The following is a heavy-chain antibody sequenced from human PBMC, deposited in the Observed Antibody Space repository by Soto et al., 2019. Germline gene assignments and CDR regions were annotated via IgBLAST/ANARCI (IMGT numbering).Heavy chain of an antibody. CDR1: GFTFSSYG. CDR2: IWYDGSNK. Sequence: QVQLVESGGGVVQPGRSLRLSCAASGFTFSSYGMHWVRQAPGKGLEWVAVIWYDGSNKYYADSVKGRFTISRDNSKNTLYLQMNSLRGEDTAVYYCARGSPGCIAAAGTTHRACRYNWFDPWGQGTLVTVSS. D-gene: IGHD6-13*01. V-gene: IGHV3-33*01. J-gene: IGHJ5*02. CDR3: ARGSPGCIAAAGTTHRACRYNWFDP.